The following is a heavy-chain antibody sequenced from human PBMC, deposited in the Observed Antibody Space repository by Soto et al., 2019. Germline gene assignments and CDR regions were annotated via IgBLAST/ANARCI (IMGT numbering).Heavy chain of an antibody. J-gene: IGHJ6*03. CDR3: ARGRADILTGSTAPEVPYYMDV. D-gene: IGHD3-9*01. CDR1: GFTFSSYG. CDR2: IWYDGSNK. V-gene: IGHV3-33*01. Sequence: GGSLRLSCAASGFTFSSYGMHWVRQAPGKGLEWVAVIWYDGSNKYYADSVKGRFTISRDNSKNTLYRQMNSLRAEDTAVYYCARGRADILTGSTAPEVPYYMDVWGKGTTVTVSS.